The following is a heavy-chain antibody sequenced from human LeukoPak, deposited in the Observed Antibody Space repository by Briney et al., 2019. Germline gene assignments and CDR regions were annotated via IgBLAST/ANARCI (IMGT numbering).Heavy chain of an antibody. CDR1: GGSISSYY. V-gene: IGHV4-59*08. CDR2: IYYSGST. Sequence: SETLSLTCTVSGGSISSYYWSWIRQPPGKGLEWIGYIYYSGSTNYNPSLKSRVTISVDTSKNQFSLKLSSVTAADTAVYYCARGVELLWFGELPLPIYYYYYMDVWGKGTTVTVSS. CDR3: ARGVELLWFGELPLPIYYYYYMDV. D-gene: IGHD3-10*01. J-gene: IGHJ6*03.